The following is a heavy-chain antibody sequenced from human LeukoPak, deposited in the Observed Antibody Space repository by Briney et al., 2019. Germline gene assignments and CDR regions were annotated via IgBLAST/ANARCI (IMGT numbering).Heavy chain of an antibody. J-gene: IGHJ4*02. CDR1: GFTFSDHY. D-gene: IGHD5-12*01. CDR2: TRDKANSYTT. V-gene: IGHV3-72*01. Sequence: GGSLRLSCAASGFTFSDHYMDWVRQAPGKGLEWVGRTRDKANSYTTEYAASVKGRFTISRDASKTSLYLQMSSLKTEDTAVYYCARGDGYDRRSFDYWGQGTLVTVSS. CDR3: ARGDGYDRRSFDY.